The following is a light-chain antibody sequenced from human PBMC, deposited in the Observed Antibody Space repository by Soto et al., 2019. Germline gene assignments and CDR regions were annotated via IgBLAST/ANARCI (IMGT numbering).Light chain of an antibody. V-gene: IGLV2-14*01. CDR3: SSYTSSSTRV. CDR2: DVS. J-gene: IGLJ1*01. CDR1: SSDVGGYNY. Sequence: QSVLTQRASVSGSPGQSLTISCTGTSSDVGGYNYVSWYQQHPGKAPKLMIYDVSNRPSGVSNRFSGSKSGNTASLSISGLQAEDEADYYCSSYTSSSTRVFGTGTKVTGL.